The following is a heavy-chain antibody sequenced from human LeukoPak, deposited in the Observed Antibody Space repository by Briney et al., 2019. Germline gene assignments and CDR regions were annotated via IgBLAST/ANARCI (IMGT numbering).Heavy chain of an antibody. D-gene: IGHD3-10*01. V-gene: IGHV4-59*01. CDR1: GGSISSYY. J-gene: IGHJ4*02. CDR2: IYYSGST. CDR3: ARPYGSGSYYYFDY. Sequence: SETLSLTCTVSGGSISSYYWSWIRQPPGKGLEWIVYIYYSGSTNYNPSLKSRVTISVDTSKNQFSLKLSSVTAADTAVYYCARPYGSGSYYYFDYWGQGTLVTVSS.